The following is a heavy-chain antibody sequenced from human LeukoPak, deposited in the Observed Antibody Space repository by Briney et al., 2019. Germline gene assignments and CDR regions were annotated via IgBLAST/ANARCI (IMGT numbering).Heavy chain of an antibody. CDR3: ARDRFTMVRGALDAFDI. D-gene: IGHD3-10*01. CDR1: GFTFSSYA. J-gene: IGHJ3*02. V-gene: IGHV3-23*01. Sequence: GGSLRLSCAASGFTFSSYAMSWVRQAPGKGLEWVSAISGSGGSTYYADSVKGRFTISRDNSKNTLYLQMNSLRAEDTAVYYCARDRFTMVRGALDAFDIWGQGTMVTVSS. CDR2: ISGSGGST.